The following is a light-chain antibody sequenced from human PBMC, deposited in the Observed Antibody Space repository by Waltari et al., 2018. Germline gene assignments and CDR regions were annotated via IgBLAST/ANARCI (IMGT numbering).Light chain of an antibody. CDR1: ISHLGTNS. J-gene: IGLJ3*02. V-gene: IGLV1-47*01. CDR3: ASWDDSLSVGV. CDR2: RNN. Sequence: QSVLTQPPSASGTPGHRVTISCSGIISHLGTNSVYWYQQFPGTAPKLLIQRNNQRPSGVPDRFSGSKSGTSASLAISGLRSEDEADYYCASWDDSLSVGVFGGGTKLTVL.